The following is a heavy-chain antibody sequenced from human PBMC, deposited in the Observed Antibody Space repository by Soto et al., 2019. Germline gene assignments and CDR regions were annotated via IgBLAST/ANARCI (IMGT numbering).Heavy chain of an antibody. Sequence: GGSLRLSCAASGFTFSSRHMSWVRQAPGKGLEWVSVFYSGGTTYDADSVKGRFTISRDNSKNMLYLQMNSLRAEDTAVYFCTRGMTGGVSASDVWGQGTMVTVSS. CDR2: FYSGGTT. J-gene: IGHJ3*01. CDR1: GFTFSSRH. D-gene: IGHD2-8*02. V-gene: IGHV3-66*01. CDR3: TRGMTGGVSASDV.